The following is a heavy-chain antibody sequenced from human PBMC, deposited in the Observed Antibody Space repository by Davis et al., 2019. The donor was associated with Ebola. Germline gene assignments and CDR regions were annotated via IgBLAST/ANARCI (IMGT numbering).Heavy chain of an antibody. V-gene: IGHV6-1*01. Sequence: HSQTLSLTCAISGDSVSSGCWNWIRQSPSRGLEWLGRTYYSSKWYNDYAVSVRSRITINPDTSKNQFSLHLNSVTPEDTALYYCARGWLRGGLDVWGEGTTVTVSS. J-gene: IGHJ6*04. CDR3: ARGWLRGGLDV. CDR2: TYYSSKWYN. D-gene: IGHD5-18*01. CDR1: GDSVSSGC.